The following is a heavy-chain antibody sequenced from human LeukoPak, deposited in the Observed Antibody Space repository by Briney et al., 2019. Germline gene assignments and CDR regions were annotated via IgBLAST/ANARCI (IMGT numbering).Heavy chain of an antibody. Sequence: KPSETLSLTCSVSGASVSNYYWSWIRQPAGKALEWIGRIHTSGSISYNPSLKNRATMSVDTSKSQFSLKLSSVTAADTAVYYCARIANWNYYFDYWGQGTLVTVSS. CDR2: IHTSGSI. CDR1: GASVSNYY. J-gene: IGHJ4*02. D-gene: IGHD1-7*01. V-gene: IGHV4-4*07. CDR3: ARIANWNYYFDY.